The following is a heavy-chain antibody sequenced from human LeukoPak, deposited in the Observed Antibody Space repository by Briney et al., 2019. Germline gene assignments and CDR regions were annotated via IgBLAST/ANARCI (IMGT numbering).Heavy chain of an antibody. J-gene: IGHJ4*02. V-gene: IGHV1-69*06. CDR3: ASPPSRYKAQYSSSWYYFDY. CDR2: IIPIFGTA. D-gene: IGHD6-13*01. CDR1: GGTFSSYA. Sequence: ASVKVSCKASGGTFSSYAISWVRQAPGQGLEWMGGIIPIFGTANYAQKFQGRVTITADKSTSTAYMELSSLRSEDTAVYYCASPPSRYKAQYSSSWYYFDYWGQGTLVTVSS.